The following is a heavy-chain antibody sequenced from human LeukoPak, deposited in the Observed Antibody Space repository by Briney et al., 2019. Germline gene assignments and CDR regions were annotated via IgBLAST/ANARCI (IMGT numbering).Heavy chain of an antibody. CDR1: GGSISSYY. V-gene: IGHV4-59*01. Sequence: SETLSLTCTVSGGSISSYYWSWIRQPPGKGLEWIGYIFYNGSTDYNPSLKSRVTISVDTSKNQLSLKLSPVTAADTAVYYCARYRRDYGDYYFDYWGQGTLVTVSS. CDR2: IFYNGST. J-gene: IGHJ4*02. CDR3: ARYRRDYGDYYFDY. D-gene: IGHD4-17*01.